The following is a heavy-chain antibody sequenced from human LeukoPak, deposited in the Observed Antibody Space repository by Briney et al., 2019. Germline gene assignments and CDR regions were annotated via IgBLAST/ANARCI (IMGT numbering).Heavy chain of an antibody. J-gene: IGHJ4*02. CDR3: ARDFPDYSSHSDY. D-gene: IGHD6-19*01. CDR2: MNPKTGGT. V-gene: IGHV1-2*02. CDR1: GYTFSGYH. Sequence: ASVKVPCKASGYTFSGYHIHWVRQAPGQGLEWVGWMNPKTGGTNYAQKFQGRVTLTRDTSISTAYMELSSLRSDDTAVYYCARDFPDYSSHSDYWGQGTLVTVSS.